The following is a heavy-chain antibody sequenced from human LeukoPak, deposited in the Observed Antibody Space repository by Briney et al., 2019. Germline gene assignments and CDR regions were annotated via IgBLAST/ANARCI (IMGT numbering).Heavy chain of an antibody. CDR1: GDSVSRSDSY. CDR2: IYYSGRT. CDR3: ARRRYYDGSGYLE. Sequence: SETLSLTCSVSGDSVSRSDSYWDWIRQPPGKGLQWIGTIYYSGRTYYSPSPKSRVTMSVDTSNNQFSLNLRSVTAADTAVYYCARRRYYDGSGYLEWGQGTLLSVSS. J-gene: IGHJ1*01. D-gene: IGHD3-22*01. V-gene: IGHV4-39*01.